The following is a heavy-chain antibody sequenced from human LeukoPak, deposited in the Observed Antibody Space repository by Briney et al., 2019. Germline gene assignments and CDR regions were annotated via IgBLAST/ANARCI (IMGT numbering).Heavy chain of an antibody. Sequence: GESLKISCKASGYSFTSYWIGWVRQMPGKGLEWMGIVYPGDSDTRYSPSFQGQVTISADKSINTAYLQWSGLKASDTAMYYCARTNPYCGGDCNWFDPWGQGTLVTVSS. CDR2: VYPGDSDT. V-gene: IGHV5-51*01. CDR1: GYSFTSYW. D-gene: IGHD2-21*02. J-gene: IGHJ5*02. CDR3: ARTNPYCGGDCNWFDP.